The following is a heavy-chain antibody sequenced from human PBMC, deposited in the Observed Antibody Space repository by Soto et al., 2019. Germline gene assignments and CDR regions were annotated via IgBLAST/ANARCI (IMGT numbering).Heavy chain of an antibody. Sequence: GESLKISCKGSGCNFHTYWIAWVRQMPGKGLEWMGFIYPHDSDTRYSPSFRGQVTISADKSINTAYLQWTSLKASDTAIYFCARPTDYHYGMQVWGQGTTVTVS. D-gene: IGHD4-17*01. CDR1: GCNFHTYW. CDR3: ARPTDYHYGMQV. J-gene: IGHJ6*02. CDR2: IYPHDSDT. V-gene: IGHV5-51*01.